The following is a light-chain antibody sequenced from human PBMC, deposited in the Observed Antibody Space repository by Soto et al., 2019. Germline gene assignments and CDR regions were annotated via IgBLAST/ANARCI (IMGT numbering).Light chain of an antibody. CDR1: SGSIASNY. J-gene: IGLJ2*01. CDR2: EDN. CDR3: QSYDSSNQV. Sequence: NFMLTQPHSVSESPGKTVTISCTRCSGSIASNYVQWYQQRPGSSTTTVIYEDNQRPSGVPDRFSGSIDSSSNSASLTISGLKTEVEADYYCQSYDSSNQVFGGGTKLTVL. V-gene: IGLV6-57*01.